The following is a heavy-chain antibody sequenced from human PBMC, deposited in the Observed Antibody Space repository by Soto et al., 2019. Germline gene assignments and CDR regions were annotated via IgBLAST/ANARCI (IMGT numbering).Heavy chain of an antibody. Sequence: GASVKVSCKASGYTFRSYGISWVRQAPGQGLKCMGWIAGHNGNTNYAQERQGRVTMTTDTSTSIAYMELRSLRSDDTAIYYCVRDQMTWESDQYYNGMDVWGQGTTVSVAS. CDR2: IAGHNGNT. CDR1: GYTFRSYG. D-gene: IGHD3-10*01. CDR3: VRDQMTWESDQYYNGMDV. J-gene: IGHJ6*02. V-gene: IGHV1-18*01.